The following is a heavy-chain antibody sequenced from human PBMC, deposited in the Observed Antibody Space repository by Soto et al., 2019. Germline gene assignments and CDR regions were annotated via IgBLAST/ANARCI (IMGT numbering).Heavy chain of an antibody. CDR3: AGALRDIVLVPAAMSSYYYYGMDV. CDR1: GGTFSSYA. Sequence: QVQLVQSGAEVKKPGSSVKVSCKASGGTFSSYAISWVRQAPGQGLEWMGGIIPIFGTANYAQKFQGRVTITADESTSTAYMELSSLRSEDTAVYYCAGALRDIVLVPAAMSSYYYYGMDVWGQGTTVTVSS. D-gene: IGHD2-2*01. V-gene: IGHV1-69*12. J-gene: IGHJ6*02. CDR2: IIPIFGTA.